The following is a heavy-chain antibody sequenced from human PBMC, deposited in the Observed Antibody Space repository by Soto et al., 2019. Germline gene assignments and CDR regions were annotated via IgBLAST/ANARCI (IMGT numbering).Heavy chain of an antibody. D-gene: IGHD3-3*01. J-gene: IGHJ4*02. CDR3: TTPRPDFWSGYYAEPFDY. CDR2: IRSKAYGGTT. V-gene: IGHV3-49*03. Sequence: GGSLRLSCTASGFTFGDYAMSWFRQAPGKGLEWVGFIRSKAYGGTTEYAASVKGRFTISRDDSKSIAYLQMNSLKTEDTAVYYCTTPRPDFWSGYYAEPFDYWGQGTLVTVSA. CDR1: GFTFGDYA.